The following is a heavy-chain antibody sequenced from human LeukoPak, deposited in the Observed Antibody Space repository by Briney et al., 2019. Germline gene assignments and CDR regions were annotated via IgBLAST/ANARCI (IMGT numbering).Heavy chain of an antibody. CDR3: ARAHYYDSSGRNWFDP. CDR2: IYYSGST. J-gene: IGHJ5*02. CDR1: GGSISSYY. Sequence: SETLSLTCTVPGGSISSYYWSWIRRPPGKGLEWIGYIYYSGSTNYNPSLKSRVTISVDTSKNQFSLKLSSVTAADTAVYYCARAHYYDSSGRNWFDPWGQGTLVTVSS. V-gene: IGHV4-59*01. D-gene: IGHD3-22*01.